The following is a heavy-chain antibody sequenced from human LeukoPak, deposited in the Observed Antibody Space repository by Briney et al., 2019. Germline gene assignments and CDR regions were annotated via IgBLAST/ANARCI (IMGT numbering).Heavy chain of an antibody. CDR1: GGSFSGYY. Sequence: SETLSLTCAVYGGSFSGYYWSWIRQPPGKGLEWIGEINHSGSTNYNPSLKSRVTISVDASKNQFSLKLSSVTAADTAVYYCARGRAGSDYWGQGTLVTVSS. J-gene: IGHJ4*02. CDR2: INHSGST. V-gene: IGHV4-34*01. CDR3: ARGRAGSDY. D-gene: IGHD3-10*01.